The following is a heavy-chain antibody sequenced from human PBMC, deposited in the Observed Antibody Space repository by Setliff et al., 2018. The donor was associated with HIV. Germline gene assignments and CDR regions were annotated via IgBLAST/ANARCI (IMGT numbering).Heavy chain of an antibody. D-gene: IGHD2-21*02. Sequence: PSETLSLTCNVSGGSISTYYWGWVRQPPGKGLEWVGNVDYTGSTYYNPSLKSRITISVDTSKNQFSLRLNSVTAADTAVYYCARQGNIVVVTSFDYWGQGTLVTVSS. CDR1: GGSISTYY. CDR3: ARQGNIVVVTSFDY. J-gene: IGHJ4*02. CDR2: VDYTGST. V-gene: IGHV4-39*07.